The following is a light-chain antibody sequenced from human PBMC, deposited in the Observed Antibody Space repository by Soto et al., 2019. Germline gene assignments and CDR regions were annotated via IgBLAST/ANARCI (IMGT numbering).Light chain of an antibody. Sequence: DIRMTQSAATLPASLGDRVTITCRASQSISNWLAWYQKKPGTAPKVLIYHASNLQSGVPSRFSGSGSGTEFTLAISSMQPDDFATYYCQQYNSYSFGQGTKVDIK. CDR3: QQYNSYS. V-gene: IGKV1-5*01. CDR2: HAS. J-gene: IGKJ1*01. CDR1: QSISNW.